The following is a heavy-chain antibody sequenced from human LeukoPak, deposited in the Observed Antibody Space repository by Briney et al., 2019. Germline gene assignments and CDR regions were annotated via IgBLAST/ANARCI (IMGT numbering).Heavy chain of an antibody. CDR1: GFTFSSYA. CDR2: ISGSGGST. V-gene: IGHV3-23*01. D-gene: IGHD3-22*01. Sequence: GGSLRLSCAASGFTFSSYAMSWVRQAPGKGLEWVSAISGSGGSTYYADSVKGRFTISRDNAKNTLYLQMNSLRAEDTAVYYCARDPRPHSGSPNAPLDYWGQGTLVTVSS. CDR3: ARDPRPHSGSPNAPLDY. J-gene: IGHJ4*02.